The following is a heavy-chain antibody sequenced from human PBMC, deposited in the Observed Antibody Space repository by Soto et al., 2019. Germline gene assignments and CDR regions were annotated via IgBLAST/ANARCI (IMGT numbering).Heavy chain of an antibody. CDR3: ARLKGAFFLTTYSWFDP. CDR2: IYYSGTT. J-gene: IGHJ5*02. D-gene: IGHD4-4*01. CDR1: GDSISSSSYY. V-gene: IGHV4-39*01. Sequence: PSETLSLTCTVSGDSISSSSYYWGWIRQPPGKGLEWIGDIYYSGTTHYKPSLKSRVTISIDTSKNQFSLHLRSVKAADTAVYYCARLKGAFFLTTYSWFDPWGQGNPVTVSS.